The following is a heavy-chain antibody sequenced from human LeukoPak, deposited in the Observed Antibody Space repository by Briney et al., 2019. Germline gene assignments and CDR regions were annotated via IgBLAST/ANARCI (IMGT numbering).Heavy chain of an antibody. J-gene: IGHJ4*02. Sequence: SETLSLTCTVSGGSISSYYWSWIRQPPGKGLEWIGYIYYSGSTNYNPSLKSRVTISVDTSKNQFSLKLSSVTAADTAVYYCARGSRGWYAGGENFDYWGQGTLVTVSS. CDR2: IYYSGST. CDR1: GGSISSYY. D-gene: IGHD6-19*01. V-gene: IGHV4-59*01. CDR3: ARGSRGWYAGGENFDY.